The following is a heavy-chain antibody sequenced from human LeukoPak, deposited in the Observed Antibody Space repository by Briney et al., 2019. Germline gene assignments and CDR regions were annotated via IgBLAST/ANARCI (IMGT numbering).Heavy chain of an antibody. V-gene: IGHV3-33*01. CDR3: ARGSYDSSGYYYFDYFDY. J-gene: IGHJ4*02. Sequence: QPGRSLRLSCAASGFYGIHWVGQAPGKGLEWVAVIWYDGSNKYYADSVKGRFTISRDNSKNTLYLQMNSLRAEDTAVYYCARGSYDSSGYYYFDYFDYWGQGTLVTVSS. CDR1: GFYG. D-gene: IGHD3-22*01. CDR2: IWYDGSNK.